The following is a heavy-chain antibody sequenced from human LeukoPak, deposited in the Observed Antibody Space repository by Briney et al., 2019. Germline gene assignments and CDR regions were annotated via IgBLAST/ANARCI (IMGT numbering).Heavy chain of an antibody. Sequence: PSETLSLTCAVYGGSFSGYYWSWIRQPPGKGLEWIGEINHSGSTNYNPSLKSQVTISVDTSKNQFSLKLSSVTAADTAVYYCARCPGQALSGSYYSIDYWGQGTLVTVSS. CDR1: GGSFSGYY. J-gene: IGHJ4*02. CDR3: ARCPGQALSGSYYSIDY. V-gene: IGHV4-34*01. D-gene: IGHD3-10*01. CDR2: INHSGST.